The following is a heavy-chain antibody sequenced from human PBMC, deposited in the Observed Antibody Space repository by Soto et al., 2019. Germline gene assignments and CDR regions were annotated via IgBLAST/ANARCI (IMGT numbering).Heavy chain of an antibody. D-gene: IGHD2-2*01. CDR2: ITPIFGRA. V-gene: IGHV1-69*01. J-gene: IGHJ6*02. CDR3: AAHIVVVQAAMIAYYYYYGMDV. Sequence: QVQLVQSGAEVKKPGSSVKVSCKASGGTFSSYAISWVRQAPGQGLEWMGGITPIFGRANYPQKFQGRVTITADESTSTAYMELSSLRSEDTAVYYCAAHIVVVQAAMIAYYYYYGMDVWGQGTTVTVSS. CDR1: GGTFSSYA.